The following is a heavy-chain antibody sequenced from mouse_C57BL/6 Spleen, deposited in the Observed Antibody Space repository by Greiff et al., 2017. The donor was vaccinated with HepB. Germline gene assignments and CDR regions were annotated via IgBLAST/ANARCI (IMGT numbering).Heavy chain of an antibody. V-gene: IGHV1-5*01. CDR1: GYTFTGYW. J-gene: IGHJ4*01. Sequence: EVQLQQSGTVLARPGASVKMSCKPSGYTFTGYWMNWVKQRPEKGLEWIGAIYPGNSDTSYNQKFKGKAKLTAVTSASTAYMELSSLTNEDSAVYYCTLLPSYAMDYWGQGTSVTVSS. CDR2: IYPGNSDT. CDR3: TLLPSYAMDY.